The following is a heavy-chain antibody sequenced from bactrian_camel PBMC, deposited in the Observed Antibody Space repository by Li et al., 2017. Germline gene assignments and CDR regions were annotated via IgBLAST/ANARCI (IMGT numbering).Heavy chain of an antibody. CDR3: AGDAFGGSWSFSPNDYKT. CDR2: IGNGGFT. V-gene: IGHV3S53*01. Sequence: HVQLVESGGGSVQAGGSLRLACTASTNVSKYYMAWFRQAPARDRQGVAAIGNGGFTTYADSAKGRFTISQDKRRSTVYLQMDNLKPEDTAMYYCAGDAFGGSWSFSPNDYKTWGQGTQVTVS. J-gene: IGHJ6*01. D-gene: IGHD2*01. CDR1: TNVSKYY.